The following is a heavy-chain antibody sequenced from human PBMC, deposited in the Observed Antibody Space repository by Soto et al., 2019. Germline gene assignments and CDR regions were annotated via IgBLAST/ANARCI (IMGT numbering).Heavy chain of an antibody. J-gene: IGHJ5*02. CDR3: ARVPHRGYSSYSEFWFDP. CDR2: IIPIFGTA. Sequence: SVKVSCKASGGTFSSYAISWVRQAPGQGLEWMGGIIPIFGTANYAQKFQGRVTITADESTSTAYMELSSLRSEDTAVYYCARVPHRGYSSYSEFWFDPWGQGTLVTVSS. V-gene: IGHV1-69*13. CDR1: GGTFSSYA. D-gene: IGHD5-18*01.